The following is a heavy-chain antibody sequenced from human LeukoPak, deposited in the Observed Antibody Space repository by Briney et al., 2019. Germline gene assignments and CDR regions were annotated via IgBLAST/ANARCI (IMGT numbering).Heavy chain of an antibody. D-gene: IGHD6-13*01. J-gene: IGHJ4*02. V-gene: IGHV3-23*01. CDR3: AASLVAAGPIDY. Sequence: GGSLRLSCAASGFTFSSYAMSWVRQDPGKGLEGVSGVSGSGGSTNYVDSVKGRSTISRENSKNTLYLQMNSLRAEDTAVYYCAASLVAAGPIDYWGQGTLVTVSS. CDR1: GFTFSSYA. CDR2: VSGSGGST.